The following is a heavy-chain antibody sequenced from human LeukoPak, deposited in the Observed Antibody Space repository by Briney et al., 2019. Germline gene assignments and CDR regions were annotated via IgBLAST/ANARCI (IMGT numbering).Heavy chain of an antibody. CDR3: ASHSSGWYRWDAFDI. Sequence: GESLKISCKGSGYSFTSYWIGWVRQMPGKGLEWMGIIYPGDSDTRYSPSFQGQVTISADKSISTAYLQWSSLKASDTAMYYCASHSSGWYRWDAFDIWGQGTMVTVSS. V-gene: IGHV5-51*01. CDR2: IYPGDSDT. CDR1: GYSFTSYW. J-gene: IGHJ3*02. D-gene: IGHD6-19*01.